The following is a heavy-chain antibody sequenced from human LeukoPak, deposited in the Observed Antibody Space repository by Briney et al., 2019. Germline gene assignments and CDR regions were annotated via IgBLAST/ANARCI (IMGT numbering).Heavy chain of an antibody. CDR3: ATSHCSSTSCYTRAFDI. CDR1: GYTLTELS. V-gene: IGHV1-24*01. D-gene: IGHD2-2*02. J-gene: IGHJ3*02. CDR2: FDPEDGET. Sequence: GASVKVSCKVSGYTLTELSMHWVRQTPGKGLEWVGGFDPEDGETIYAQEFQGRVTMTEDTSTDTAYMELSSLRSEDTAVYYCATSHCSSTSCYTRAFDIWGQGTMVTVSS.